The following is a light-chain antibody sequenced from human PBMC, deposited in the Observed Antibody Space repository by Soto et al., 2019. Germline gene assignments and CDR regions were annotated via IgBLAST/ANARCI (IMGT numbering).Light chain of an antibody. CDR1: QSVSSIY. J-gene: IGKJ5*01. V-gene: IGKV3-20*01. CDR3: QQYGSSPIT. CDR2: ATS. Sequence: EIVLTQSPGTLSLSPGERAILSCRASQSVSSIYLAWYQQKPGQAPSLLIYATSSRATGIPDRFSGSGSGTDFSLTISRLEPEDFAVYYCQQYGSSPITFGQGTRLEI.